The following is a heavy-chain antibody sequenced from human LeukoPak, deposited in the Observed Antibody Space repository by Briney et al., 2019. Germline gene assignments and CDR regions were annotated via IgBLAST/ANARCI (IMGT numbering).Heavy chain of an antibody. Sequence: GASVKVSCKASGYTFTGYYMHWVRQAPGQGLEWMGRIIPILGIANYAQKFQGRVTITADKSTSTAYMELSSLRSEDTAVYYCARQSGAVAGIEVGHWGQGTLVTVSS. J-gene: IGHJ4*02. CDR2: IIPILGIA. D-gene: IGHD6-19*01. V-gene: IGHV1-69*02. CDR3: ARQSGAVAGIEVGH. CDR1: GYTFTGYY.